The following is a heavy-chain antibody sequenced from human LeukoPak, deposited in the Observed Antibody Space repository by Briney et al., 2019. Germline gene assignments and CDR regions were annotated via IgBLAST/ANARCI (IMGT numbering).Heavy chain of an antibody. Sequence: GGSLRLSCAASGFIFSDYYMTWIRQAPGKALEWVSSLSGSGRLIWYAGSVKGRFTISRDNAANSLFLQMNSLRVEDTAVYYCARDLQTGLAFDAWGQGTVVAVSS. V-gene: IGHV3-11*04. CDR1: GFIFSDYY. D-gene: IGHD7-27*01. CDR3: ARDLQTGLAFDA. CDR2: LSGSGRLI. J-gene: IGHJ3*01.